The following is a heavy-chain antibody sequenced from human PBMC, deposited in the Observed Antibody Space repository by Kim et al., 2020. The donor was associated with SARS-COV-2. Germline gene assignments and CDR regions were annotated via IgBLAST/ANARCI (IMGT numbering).Heavy chain of an antibody. CDR1: GYSFTSYW. CDR2: IYPGDSDT. D-gene: IGHD1-26*01. Sequence: GESLKISCKGSGYSFTSYWIGWVRQMPGKGLEWMGIIYPGDSDTRYSPSFQGQVTISADKSISTAYLQWSSLKASDTAMYYCARVAGGGATPFDAFDIWGQGTMVTVSS. V-gene: IGHV5-51*01. CDR3: ARVAGGGATPFDAFDI. J-gene: IGHJ3*02.